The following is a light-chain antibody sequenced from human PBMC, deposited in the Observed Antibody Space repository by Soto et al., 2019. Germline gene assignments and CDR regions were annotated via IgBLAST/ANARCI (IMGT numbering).Light chain of an antibody. Sequence: QSVLTQPPSASATPGQRVTISCSGSISNIGGNTVSWYQQLPGTAPKLLIYSNHQRPSGVPDRFSGSKSGTSASLAISGLQSEDEADYYCCSYAGSYTLYVIGTGTKLTVL. CDR1: ISNIGGNT. J-gene: IGLJ1*01. CDR2: SNH. CDR3: CSYAGSYTLYV. V-gene: IGLV1-44*01.